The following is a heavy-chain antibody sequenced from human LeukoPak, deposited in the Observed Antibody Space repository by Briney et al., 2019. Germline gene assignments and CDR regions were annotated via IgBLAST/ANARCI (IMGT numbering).Heavy chain of an antibody. CDR1: GYTFTGYY. CDR2: INPNSGGT. CDR3: ARGPKWGDGYNIDY. Sequence: EASVKASCKASGYTFTGYYLHWVRQAPGQGLEWMGRINPNSGGTTYAQKFQGRVTMTRDTSISTAYMELSSLRSDDTAVYYCARGPKWGDGYNIDYWGQGTLVTVSS. D-gene: IGHD5-24*01. V-gene: IGHV1-2*06. J-gene: IGHJ4*02.